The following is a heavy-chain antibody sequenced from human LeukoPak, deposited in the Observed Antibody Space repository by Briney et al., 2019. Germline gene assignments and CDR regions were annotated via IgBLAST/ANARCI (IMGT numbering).Heavy chain of an antibody. J-gene: IGHJ4*02. Sequence: PSETLSLTCTVSGGSISSSSYYWGWIRQPPGKGLELIGSIYYSGSTYYNPSLKSRVTISVDTSKNQFSLKLSSVTAADTAVYYCAKSHGLYFDYWGQGTLVTVSS. V-gene: IGHV4-39*01. CDR2: IYYSGST. D-gene: IGHD4-17*01. CDR3: AKSHGLYFDY. CDR1: GGSISSSSYY.